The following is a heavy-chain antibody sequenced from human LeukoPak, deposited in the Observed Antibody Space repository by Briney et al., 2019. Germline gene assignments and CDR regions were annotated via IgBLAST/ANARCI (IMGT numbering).Heavy chain of an antibody. CDR2: IYYSGST. D-gene: IGHD6-6*01. CDR1: GGSISSGDYY. V-gene: IGHV4-30-4*08. CDR3: ARAGIAARHGPVDY. Sequence: PSQTLSLTCTVSGGSISSGDYYWSWIRQPPGKGLEWIGYIYYSGSTYYNPSLKSRVTISVDTSKNQFSLKLSSVTAADTAVYYCARAGIAARHGPVDYWGQGTLVTVSS. J-gene: IGHJ4*02.